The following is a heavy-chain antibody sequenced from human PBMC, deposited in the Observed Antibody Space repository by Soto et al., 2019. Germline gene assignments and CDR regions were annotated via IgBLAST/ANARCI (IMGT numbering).Heavy chain of an antibody. CDR3: ARDEAAAGIEVTGYDYYYYGMDV. Sequence: GGSLRLSCAASGFTFSSYAMHWVRQAPGEGLEWVAVISYDGSNKYYADSVKGRFTISRDNSKNTLYLQMNSLRAEDTAVYYCARDEAAAGIEVTGYDYYYYGMDVWGQGTSVTVSS. V-gene: IGHV3-30-3*01. D-gene: IGHD6-13*01. CDR2: ISYDGSNK. CDR1: GFTFSSYA. J-gene: IGHJ6*02.